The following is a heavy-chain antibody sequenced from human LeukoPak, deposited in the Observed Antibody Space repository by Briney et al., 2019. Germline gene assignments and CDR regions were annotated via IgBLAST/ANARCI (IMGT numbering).Heavy chain of an antibody. CDR3: ARFRETTVAPDAFDI. Sequence: SVKVSCKASGGTFSSYTISWVRQAPGQGLEWMGRIIPILGIANYAQKFQGRVTITADKSTSTAYMELSSLRPEDTAVYYCARFRETTVAPDAFDIWGQGTMVTVSS. CDR2: IIPILGIA. CDR1: GGTFSSYT. D-gene: IGHD4-11*01. J-gene: IGHJ3*02. V-gene: IGHV1-69*02.